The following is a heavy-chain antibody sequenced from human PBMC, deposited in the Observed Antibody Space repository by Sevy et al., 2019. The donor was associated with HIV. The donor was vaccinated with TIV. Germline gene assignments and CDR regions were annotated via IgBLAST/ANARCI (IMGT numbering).Heavy chain of an antibody. CDR2: FDPEDGET. J-gene: IGHJ4*02. Sequence: ASVKVSCKVSGSTLSRLSMHWVRQVPGKGLEWMASFDPEDGETFYARKFQGRVTMTEDTSTDTAYKELSSLRSEDTAVYFCATTKDYYESYGSPFDYWGQGTLVTVSS. V-gene: IGHV1-24*01. CDR3: ATTKDYYESYGSPFDY. D-gene: IGHD3-22*01. CDR1: GSTLSRLS.